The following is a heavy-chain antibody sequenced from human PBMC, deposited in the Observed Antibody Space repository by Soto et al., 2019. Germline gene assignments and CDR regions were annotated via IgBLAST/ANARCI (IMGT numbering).Heavy chain of an antibody. CDR3: XXXXXXXXXXXXXXXXXDV. J-gene: IGHJ6*02. CDR2: ISFDGTKI. CDR1: GFTFSSFG. Sequence: QVELVESGGGVVQPGRSLRLSCAASGFTFSSFGMHWVRQAPGKGLQWVAVISFDGTKIYYADSVKGRFTISRDNSKXXXXXXXXXXXXXXXXXXXXXXXXXXXXXXXXXXXXXDVWGQGTTVAVS. V-gene: IGHV3-30*03.